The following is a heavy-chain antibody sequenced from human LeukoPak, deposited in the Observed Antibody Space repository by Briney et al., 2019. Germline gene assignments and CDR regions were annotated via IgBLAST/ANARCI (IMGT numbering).Heavy chain of an antibody. V-gene: IGHV3-23*01. CDR2: ISGSGGNT. D-gene: IGHD3-10*01. J-gene: IGHJ4*02. CDR3: ARDYFGSGNYYLPFEY. CDR1: GFTFSGYA. Sequence: GGSLRLSCAASGFTFSGYAMSWVRQAPGKELEWVSAISGSGGNTYYADSVKGRFTISRDNSKNTLYLQMISLRAEDTAVYYCARDYFGSGNYYLPFEYWGQGTLVTVSS.